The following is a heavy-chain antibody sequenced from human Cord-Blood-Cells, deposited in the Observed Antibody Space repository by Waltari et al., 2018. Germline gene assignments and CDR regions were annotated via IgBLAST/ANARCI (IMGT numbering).Heavy chain of an antibody. CDR2: IYSGGST. D-gene: IGHD5-12*01. J-gene: IGHJ4*02. CDR3: ARDRSGYDGGMP. Sequence: EVQLVESGGGLIQPGGSLRVSCAASGFTVSSNYMSWVRPAPGKGLEWVSVIYSGGSTYYADSVKGRFTISRDNSKNTLYLQMNSLRAEDTAVYYCARDRSGYDGGMPWGQGTLVTVSS. CDR1: GFTVSSNY. V-gene: IGHV3-53*01.